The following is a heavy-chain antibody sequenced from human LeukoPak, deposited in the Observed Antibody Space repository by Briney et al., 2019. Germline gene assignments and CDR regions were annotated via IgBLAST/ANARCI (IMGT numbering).Heavy chain of an antibody. CDR1: GFTFNIYS. Sequence: GGSLRLSCAASGFTFNIYSMNWVRQAPGKGLEWVSRITSSSHYIYYADSVKGRFTISRDNAKNSLYLDMSSLRADDTAVYYCARDIGGYRDFFDYWGQGTLVTVSS. CDR3: ARDIGGYRDFFDY. V-gene: IGHV3-21*01. CDR2: ITSSSHYI. J-gene: IGHJ4*02. D-gene: IGHD5-12*01.